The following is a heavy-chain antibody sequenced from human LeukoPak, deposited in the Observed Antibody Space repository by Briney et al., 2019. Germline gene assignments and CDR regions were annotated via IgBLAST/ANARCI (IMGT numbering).Heavy chain of an antibody. V-gene: IGHV3-23*01. D-gene: IGHD6-19*01. J-gene: IGHJ5*02. CDR1: GFTFSSYA. Sequence: QSGGSLRLSCAASGFTFSSYAMSWVRQAPGKGLEWVSVISGSGGSTSYADSVKGRFTISRDNSKNTLYLQMNSLRAEDTAVYYCARDLVAVAGKEGNWFDPWGQGTLVTVSS. CDR3: ARDLVAVAGKEGNWFDP. CDR2: ISGSGGST.